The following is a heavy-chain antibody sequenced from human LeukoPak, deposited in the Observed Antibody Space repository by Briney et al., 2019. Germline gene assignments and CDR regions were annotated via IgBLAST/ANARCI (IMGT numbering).Heavy chain of an antibody. D-gene: IGHD5-18*01. J-gene: IGHJ3*02. Sequence: GSLRLSCAASGFTFSNAWMSWVRQAPGKGLEWIGEINHSGSTNYNPSLKSRVTISVDTSKNQFSLKLSSVTAADTAVYYCARGDTAMVNDAFDIWGQGTMVTVSS. CDR1: GFTFSNAW. CDR3: ARGDTAMVNDAFDI. V-gene: IGHV4-34*01. CDR2: INHSGST.